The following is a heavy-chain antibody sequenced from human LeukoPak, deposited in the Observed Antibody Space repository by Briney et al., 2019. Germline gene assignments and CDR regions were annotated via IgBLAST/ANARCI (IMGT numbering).Heavy chain of an antibody. Sequence: ASVKVSCKTSGYIFTSHKIHWVRQAPGHGLEWMAIIDPNGRTTYAQKVQDRVTLTRDTSTRTFYMELSSLRSEDTAVYYCARVIRSDTYYFDYWGQGTLVTVSS. V-gene: IGHV1-46*01. CDR3: ARVIRSDTYYFDY. D-gene: IGHD3-10*01. J-gene: IGHJ4*02. CDR2: IDPNGRT. CDR1: GYIFTSHK.